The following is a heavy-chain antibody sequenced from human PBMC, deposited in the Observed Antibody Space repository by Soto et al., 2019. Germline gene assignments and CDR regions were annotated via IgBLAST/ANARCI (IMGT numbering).Heavy chain of an antibody. V-gene: IGHV3-30*18. CDR3: AKDIALVRGVIIDLDD. J-gene: IGHJ6*02. CDR1: GFIFSNDG. CDR2: TSYDGSNK. Sequence: QVQLVESGGGVVQPGRSLRLSCAASGFIFSNDGIHWVRQAPGKGLEWVALTSYDGSNKYYADSVKGRFTISRDNSKNMVYLQMISLRDEDTAVYYCAKDIALVRGVIIDLDDWGQGTTVTVSS. D-gene: IGHD3-10*01.